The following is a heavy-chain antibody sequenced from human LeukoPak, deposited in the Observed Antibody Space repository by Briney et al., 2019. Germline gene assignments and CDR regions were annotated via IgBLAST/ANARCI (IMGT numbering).Heavy chain of an antibody. V-gene: IGHV3-11*01. CDR3: AKSMSSSSWYYYYMDV. CDR1: GFTFSDYY. D-gene: IGHD6-6*01. CDR2: ISSSGDTI. J-gene: IGHJ6*03. Sequence: PGGSLRLSCAASGFTFSDYYMSWIRQAPGKGLEWISYISSSGDTIYYADSVKGRFTISRDSSKNTLYLLMNSLRAEDTAVYSCAKSMSSSSWYYYYMDVWGKGTTVTVSS.